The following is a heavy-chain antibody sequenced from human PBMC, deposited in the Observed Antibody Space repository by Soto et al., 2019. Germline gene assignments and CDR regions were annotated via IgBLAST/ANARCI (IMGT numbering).Heavy chain of an antibody. V-gene: IGHV3-30-3*01. CDR3: GRDGIPPAGAFNFAC. J-gene: IGHJ4*02. D-gene: IGHD6-13*01. CDR1: GFTFSQYT. CDR2: ISSDGNSK. Sequence: QVQLGESGGDVVQPGRSLTLSCAASGFTFSQYTVHWVRQAPGKGLEWVAAISSDGNSKYYADSVKGRFTISRDNSENTLFLQMNSLRAGDTAVYSCGRDGIPPAGAFNFACWGQGTLVTVSS.